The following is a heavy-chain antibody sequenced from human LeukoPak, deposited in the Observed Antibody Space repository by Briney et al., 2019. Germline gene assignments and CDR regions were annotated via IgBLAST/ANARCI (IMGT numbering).Heavy chain of an antibody. V-gene: IGHV3-53*01. CDR3: ARVPPTYGSGWYMH. D-gene: IGHD2-15*01. CDR1: GFTFTSYA. J-gene: IGHJ4*02. CDR2: IYIDGTK. Sequence: GGSLRLSCAASGFTFTSYAMSWVRQAPGKGLEWVSVIYIDGTKYYADSVKGRFTISRDNSMNTLYLQMNTLRAEDTAVYYCARVPPTYGSGWYMHWGQGTLVTVSS.